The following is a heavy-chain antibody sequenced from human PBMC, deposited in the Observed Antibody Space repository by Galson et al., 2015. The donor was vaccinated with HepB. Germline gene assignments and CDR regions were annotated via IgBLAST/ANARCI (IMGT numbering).Heavy chain of an antibody. CDR3: AREMTTVIYLDY. J-gene: IGHJ4*02. CDR2: VNPSGGST. D-gene: IGHD4-17*01. V-gene: IGHV1-46*01. Sequence: SVKVSCKASGYTFTSYYMHWVRQAPGQGLEWMGIVNPSGGSTSYAQKFQGRVTMTRDTSTSTVYMELSSLRSEDTAVYYCAREMTTVIYLDYWGQGTLVTVSS. CDR1: GYTFTSYY.